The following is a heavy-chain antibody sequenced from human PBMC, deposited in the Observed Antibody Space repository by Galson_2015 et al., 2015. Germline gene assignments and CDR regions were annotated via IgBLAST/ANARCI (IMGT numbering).Heavy chain of an antibody. CDR2: VEYSGST. CDR3: ARELSWGSWYFDL. J-gene: IGHJ2*01. CDR1: GDSISGYY. D-gene: IGHD3-16*01. Sequence: SETLSLTCTVLGDSISGYYWSWVRQSPGRGLEWIGYVEYSGSTNYNPSLKSRVTISVDTSKNQFSLKLNSVTTADTAVYYCARELSWGSWYFDLWGRGTLVAVSS. V-gene: IGHV4-59*01.